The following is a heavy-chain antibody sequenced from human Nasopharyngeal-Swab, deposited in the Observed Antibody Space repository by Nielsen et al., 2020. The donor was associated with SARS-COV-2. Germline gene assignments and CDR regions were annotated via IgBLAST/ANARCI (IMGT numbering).Heavy chain of an antibody. D-gene: IGHD3-22*01. Sequence: VRQAPGKGLEWVSAISGSGGSTYYADSVRGRLTISRDNSKNTLYLQMNSLRAEDTAVYYCARGLNYYDRSGYYNYWGQGTLVTVSS. V-gene: IGHV3-23*01. J-gene: IGHJ4*02. CDR2: ISGSGGST. CDR3: ARGLNYYDRSGYYNY.